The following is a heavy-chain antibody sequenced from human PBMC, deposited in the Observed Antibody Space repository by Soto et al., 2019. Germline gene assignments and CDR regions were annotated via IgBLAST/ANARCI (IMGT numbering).Heavy chain of an antibody. CDR1: GFSFISSGVG. J-gene: IGHJ4*02. V-gene: IGHV2-5*01. D-gene: IGHD2-21*01. CDR3: AHSRDYRGFFDY. CDR2: IYWNDDK. Sequence: QITLKESGPTLVKPTQTLTLTCSFSGFSFISSGVGVAWIRQPPGKAVEWLASIYWNDDKRFTPSVSSRLTITKDTSKNQEVLTMTNMDPVDTATYYCAHSRDYRGFFDYWGQGTLVTVSS.